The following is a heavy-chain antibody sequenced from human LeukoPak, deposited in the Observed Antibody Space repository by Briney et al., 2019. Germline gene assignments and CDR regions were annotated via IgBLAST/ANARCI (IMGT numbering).Heavy chain of an antibody. J-gene: IGHJ4*02. CDR2: INPNRGGT. CDR1: GYTFTYYY. V-gene: IGHV1-2*04. Sequence: ASVKVSCKASGYTFTYYYLHWVRQAPGQGLEWMGWINPNRGGTHYARNFQGWVTVTRDTSISTAYLELSGLRSDDTAVYYCARVRSTDYYGSGSSPNNRPFDYWGQGTLVTVSS. D-gene: IGHD3-10*01. CDR3: ARVRSTDYYGSGSSPNNRPFDY.